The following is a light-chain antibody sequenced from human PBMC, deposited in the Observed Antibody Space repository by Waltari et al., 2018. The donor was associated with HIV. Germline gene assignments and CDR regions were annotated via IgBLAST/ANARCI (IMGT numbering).Light chain of an antibody. CDR1: QSLLYCSNNKNS. Sequence: DIVMTQSPDSLAVSLGERATINCKSSQSLLYCSNNKNSLAWYQQKPGQPPTLLIYWTSTRNSGVPDRFSGSGSGTDFTLTISSLQAEDVAVYYCQQYYSTPYTFGQGTKLGIK. CDR3: QQYYSTPYT. V-gene: IGKV4-1*01. CDR2: WTS. J-gene: IGKJ2*01.